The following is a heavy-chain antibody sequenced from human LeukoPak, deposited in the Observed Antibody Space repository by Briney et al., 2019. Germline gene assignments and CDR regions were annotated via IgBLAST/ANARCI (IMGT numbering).Heavy chain of an antibody. CDR3: ARTPSVYYYYMDV. Sequence: GESLKISCKGSGYSFTNYWIGWVRQMPGKGLEWMGIIYPGDSDTRYSPSFQGQVTLSADKSISTAYLQWSSLKASDTAMYYCARTPSVYYYYMDVWGKGTTVTISS. D-gene: IGHD2-15*01. CDR2: IYPGDSDT. CDR1: GYSFTNYW. V-gene: IGHV5-51*01. J-gene: IGHJ6*03.